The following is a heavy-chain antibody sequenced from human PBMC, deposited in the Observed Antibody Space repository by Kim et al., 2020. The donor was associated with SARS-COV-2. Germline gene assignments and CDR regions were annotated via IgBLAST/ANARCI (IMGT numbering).Heavy chain of an antibody. CDR3: AGYYYGSGSYFGMDV. J-gene: IGHJ6*02. D-gene: IGHD3-10*01. V-gene: IGHV1-18*01. Sequence: ASVKVSCKASGYTFTSYGISWVRQAPGQGLEWMGWISAYNGNTNYAQKLQGRVTMTTDTSTSTAYMELRSLRSDDTAVYYCAGYYYGSGSYFGMDVWGQGTTVTVSS. CDR1: GYTFTSYG. CDR2: ISAYNGNT.